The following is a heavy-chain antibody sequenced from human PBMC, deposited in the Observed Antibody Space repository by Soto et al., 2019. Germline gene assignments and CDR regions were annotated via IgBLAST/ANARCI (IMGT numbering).Heavy chain of an antibody. V-gene: IGHV1-46*01. CDR1: GYTFTSYY. D-gene: IGHD4-4*01. J-gene: IGHJ4*02. CDR3: ARGSLQQTYYFDY. Sequence: GGSLRLSCKASGYTFTSYYMHWVRQAPGQGLEWMGIINPSGGSTSYAQKFQGRVTMTRDTSTSTVYMELSSLRSEDTAVYYCARGSLQQTYYFDYWGQGTLVTVSS. CDR2: INPSGGST.